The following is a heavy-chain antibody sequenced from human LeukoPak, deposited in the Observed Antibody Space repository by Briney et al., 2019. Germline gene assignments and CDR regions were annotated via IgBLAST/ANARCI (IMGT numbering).Heavy chain of an antibody. J-gene: IGHJ4*02. D-gene: IGHD2-8*01. V-gene: IGHV1-2*02. CDR2: INPNSGST. Sequence: ASVKVSCKASGYTFTGYYIHWERQAPGQGLEWMGWINPNSGSTNYAQKFQGRVTMTRDTSITTDYMELSRLRSDDEAVDYCYRVYESGFSEVWGQGTLVTVSS. CDR1: GYTFTGYY. CDR3: YRVYESGFSEV.